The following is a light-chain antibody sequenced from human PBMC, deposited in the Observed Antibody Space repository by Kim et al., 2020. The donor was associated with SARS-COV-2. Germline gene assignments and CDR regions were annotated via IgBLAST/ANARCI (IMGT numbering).Light chain of an antibody. Sequence: PGERATLSCRASQSVSSSYLAWYQQKPGQAPRLLSYGASSRATGIPDRFSGSGFGTDFTLTISRLEPEDFAVYYCQQYGSSRSITFGQGTRLEIK. CDR2: GAS. CDR3: QQYGSSRSIT. V-gene: IGKV3-20*01. CDR1: QSVSSSY. J-gene: IGKJ5*01.